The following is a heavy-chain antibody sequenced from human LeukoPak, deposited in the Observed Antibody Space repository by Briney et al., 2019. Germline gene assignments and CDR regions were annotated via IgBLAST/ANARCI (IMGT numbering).Heavy chain of an antibody. D-gene: IGHD1-1*01. CDR1: GFTFSDYY. V-gene: IGHV3-11*06. CDR2: ISGRSSDT. Sequence: GGSLRLSCAASGFTFSDYYMSWIRQAPGKGLEWVSYISGRSSDTNYADSVKGRFTISRDNAKNSLYLQMNSLRAEDTAVYYCTRVGSSGSVDYWGQGTLVTVSS. J-gene: IGHJ4*02. CDR3: TRVGSSGSVDY.